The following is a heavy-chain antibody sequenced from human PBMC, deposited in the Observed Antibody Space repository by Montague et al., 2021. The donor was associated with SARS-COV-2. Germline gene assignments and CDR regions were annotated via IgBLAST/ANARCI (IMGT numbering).Heavy chain of an antibody. D-gene: IGHD2-21*01. Sequence: SETLSLTCTDSGGSISSYYRSWIRQPPGKGLEWIGYIYYSGSTNYNPSLKSRVTISVDTSKNQFSLKLSSVTAADTAVYYCARGGDMNWFDPWGQGTLVTVSS. V-gene: IGHV4-59*01. CDR3: ARGGDMNWFDP. CDR2: IYYSGST. CDR1: GGSISSYY. J-gene: IGHJ5*02.